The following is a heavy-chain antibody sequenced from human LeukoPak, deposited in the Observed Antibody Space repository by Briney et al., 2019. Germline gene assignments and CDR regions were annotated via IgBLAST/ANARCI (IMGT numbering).Heavy chain of an antibody. CDR1: GGSFSDYS. V-gene: IGHV4-34*01. D-gene: IGHD2-8*01. Sequence: PSETLSLTCAVYGGSFSDYSWTWIRQPPGKGLEWIGEINQSGGTNHHPSLMSRVIMSVDTSKNQISLKVNSVTAADTAVYYRARVGYQYSINDWSPTGLGAYPTKDCRYIDVWGQGTPVTVPS. J-gene: IGHJ6*03. CDR3: ARVGYQYSINDWSPTGLGAYPTKDCRYIDV. CDR2: INQSGGT.